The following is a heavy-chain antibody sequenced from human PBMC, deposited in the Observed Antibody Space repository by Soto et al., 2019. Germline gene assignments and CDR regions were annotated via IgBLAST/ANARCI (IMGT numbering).Heavy chain of an antibody. J-gene: IGHJ6*02. D-gene: IGHD4-4*01. CDR1: GGTFSSSA. Sequence: QVQLVQSGAEIKEPGPSVKVSCKTSGGTFSSSAISWLRQAPGQGLEWMGGIIPLFRTPDYAQKFQGRVTIAADESTSTAYMELSSLRSEDTAVYYCARDNDRLQLGGNYYYILDVWGQGTTITVSS. CDR2: IIPLFRTP. CDR3: ARDNDRLQLGGNYYYILDV. V-gene: IGHV1-69*12.